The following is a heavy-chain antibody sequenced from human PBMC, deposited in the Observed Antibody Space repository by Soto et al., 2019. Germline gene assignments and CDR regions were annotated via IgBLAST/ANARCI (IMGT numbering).Heavy chain of an antibody. V-gene: IGHV2-26*04. J-gene: IGHJ5*02. CDR2: IFSNDEK. D-gene: IGHD6-13*01. Sequence: QVTVKESGPVLVKPTETLTLTCTVSGFSLSNAGLGVSWIRQPPGKALEWLAHIFSNDEKSYSTSLKSRITTSKDTSKSQVVLTKTNMDPVDTATYYCASTYTTSWYWFDPWGQGTLVTVSS. CDR3: ASTYTTSWYWFDP. CDR1: GFSLSNAGLG.